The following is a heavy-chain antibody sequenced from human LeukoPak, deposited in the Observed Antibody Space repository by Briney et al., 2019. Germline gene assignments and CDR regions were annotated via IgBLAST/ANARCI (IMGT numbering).Heavy chain of an antibody. CDR3: ARVTYDILTGYSRPGPDDAFDI. V-gene: IGHV4-59*11. CDR2: MYYSGST. CDR1: GGSIRSHY. Sequence: PSETLSLTCTVSGGSIRSHYWSWIRQPPGKGLEWIGYMYYSGSTNYNPSLKSRVTISVDTSKNQFSLKLSSVTAADTAVYYCARVTYDILTGYSRPGPDDAFDIWGQGTMVTVSS. J-gene: IGHJ3*02. D-gene: IGHD3-9*01.